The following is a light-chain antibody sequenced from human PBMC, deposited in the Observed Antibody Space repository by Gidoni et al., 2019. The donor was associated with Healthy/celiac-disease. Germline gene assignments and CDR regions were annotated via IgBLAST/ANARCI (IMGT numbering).Light chain of an antibody. CDR1: QSVSSY. CDR2: VAS. Sequence: EIVLTPSPATLSLSPGERASLSCRASQSVSSYLPCYQQKPGQAPRLFIYVASNGATGVPARCSGSVSVTDFTLTISSLGPEDFAVYYCQRRSIWPPLTFGGGTKVEIK. V-gene: IGKV3-11*01. J-gene: IGKJ4*01. CDR3: QRRSIWPPLT.